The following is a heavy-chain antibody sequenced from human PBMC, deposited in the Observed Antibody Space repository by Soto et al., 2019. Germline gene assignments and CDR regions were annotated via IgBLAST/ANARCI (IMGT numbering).Heavy chain of an antibody. CDR1: GYTFSSYS. J-gene: IGHJ4*02. Sequence: GGSLRLSCAASGYTFSSYSMNWVRQAPGKGLEWVSAISGTGDSIYYADSVKGRFTISRDNSKNTLYLQMNSLRAEDTAVYYCASDMITFGGVIDPFDYWGQGTLVTVSS. CDR2: ISGTGDSI. CDR3: ASDMITFGGVIDPFDY. D-gene: IGHD3-16*02. V-gene: IGHV3-23*01.